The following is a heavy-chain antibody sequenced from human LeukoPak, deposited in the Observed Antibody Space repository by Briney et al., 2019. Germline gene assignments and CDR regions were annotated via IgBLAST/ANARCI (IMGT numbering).Heavy chain of an antibody. D-gene: IGHD3-22*01. CDR2: ISSSSSYI. Sequence: GGTLRLSCVASGFTSSSYSMNWVRQAPGKGLEWVSSISSSSSYIYYADSVKGRFTISRDNAKNSLYLQMNSLRAEDTAVYYCARDIGGYPQGDAFDIWGQGTMVTVSS. V-gene: IGHV3-21*01. J-gene: IGHJ3*02. CDR3: ARDIGGYPQGDAFDI. CDR1: GFTSSSYS.